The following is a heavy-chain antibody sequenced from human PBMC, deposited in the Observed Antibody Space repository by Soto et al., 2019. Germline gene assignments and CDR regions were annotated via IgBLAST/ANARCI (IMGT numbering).Heavy chain of an antibody. Sequence: QVQLVQSGAEVKKPGASVKVSCKASGYTFTSYDINWVRQATGQGLEWMGWMNPNSGNTGYAQKFQGRVTMTRNTSISTAYMGLSSLRSEDTAVYYCASIYCSGGSCYGPLGYWGQGTLVTVSS. CDR3: ASIYCSGGSCYGPLGY. J-gene: IGHJ4*02. D-gene: IGHD2-15*01. CDR1: GYTFTSYD. V-gene: IGHV1-8*01. CDR2: MNPNSGNT.